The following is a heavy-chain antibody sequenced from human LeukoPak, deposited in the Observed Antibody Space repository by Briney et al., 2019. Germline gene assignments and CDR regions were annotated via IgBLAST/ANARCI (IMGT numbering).Heavy chain of an antibody. CDR2: INHSGST. V-gene: IGHV4-34*01. J-gene: IGHJ4*02. D-gene: IGHD6-19*01. Sequence: TSETLSLTCAVYGGPFSGYYWSWIRQPPGKGLEWIGEINHSGSTNYNPSLKSRVTISVDTSKNQFSLKLSSVTAADTAVYYCARVGGWFKYYFDYWGQGTLVTVSS. CDR1: GGPFSGYY. CDR3: ARVGGWFKYYFDY.